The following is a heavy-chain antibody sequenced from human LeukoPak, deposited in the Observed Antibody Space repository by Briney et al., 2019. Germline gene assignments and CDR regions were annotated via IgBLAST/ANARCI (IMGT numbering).Heavy chain of an antibody. D-gene: IGHD3-10*01. CDR1: GDSISSSSYY. CDR3: ARRAYGSGSSYFFDY. CDR2: IYYSGST. J-gene: IGHJ4*02. Sequence: SETLSLTCTVSGDSISSSSYYWSWIRQPPGKGLEWIGYIYYSGSTNYNPSLKSRVTISLDTSKNQFSLRLSSVTAADTAVYYCARRAYGSGSSYFFDYWGQGTLVTVSS. V-gene: IGHV4-61*05.